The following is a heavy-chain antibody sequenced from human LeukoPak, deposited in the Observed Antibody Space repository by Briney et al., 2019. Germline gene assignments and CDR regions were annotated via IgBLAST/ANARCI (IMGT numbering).Heavy chain of an antibody. J-gene: IGHJ5*02. CDR1: GYTFTTYD. Sequence: ASVKVSCKASGYTFTTYDINWVRQATGQGLEWMGWMNPNSGNTGYAQKFQGRVTITRNTSISTAYMELSSLRSEDTAVYYCARGGKNCSAGSCYRRFDPWGQGTLVTVSS. D-gene: IGHD2-15*01. CDR2: MNPNSGNT. V-gene: IGHV1-8*03. CDR3: ARGGKNCSAGSCYRRFDP.